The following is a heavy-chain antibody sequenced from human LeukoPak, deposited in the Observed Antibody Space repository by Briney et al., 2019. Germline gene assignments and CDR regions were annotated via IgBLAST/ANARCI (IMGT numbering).Heavy chain of an antibody. V-gene: IGHV4-34*01. CDR3: ARGRLTGYYGSGSHNWFDP. CDR2: INHSGST. D-gene: IGHD3-10*01. J-gene: IGHJ5*02. Sequence: SETLSLTCAVYGGSFSGYYWSWIRQPPGKGLEWIGEINHSGSTNYNPSLKSRVTISVDTSKNQFSLKLSSVTAADTAVYYCARGRLTGYYGSGSHNWFDPWGQGTLVTVSS. CDR1: GGSFSGYY.